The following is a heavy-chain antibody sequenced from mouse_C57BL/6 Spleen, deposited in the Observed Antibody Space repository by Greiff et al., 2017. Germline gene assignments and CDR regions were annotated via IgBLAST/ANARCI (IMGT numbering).Heavy chain of an antibody. J-gene: IGHJ1*03. D-gene: IGHD1-1*01. CDR2: IDPSDSYT. Sequence: QVQLKQPGAELVMPGASVKLSCKASGYTFTSYWMHWVKQRPGQGLEWIGEIDPSDSYTNYNQKFKGKSTLTVDKSSSTAYMQLSSLTSEDSAVYYCARWRAVGGYFDVWGTGTTVTVSS. CDR3: ARWRAVGGYFDV. V-gene: IGHV1-69*01. CDR1: GYTFTSYW.